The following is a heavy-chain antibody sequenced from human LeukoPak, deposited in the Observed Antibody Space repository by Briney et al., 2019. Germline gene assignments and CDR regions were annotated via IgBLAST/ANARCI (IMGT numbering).Heavy chain of an antibody. D-gene: IGHD6-19*01. J-gene: IGHJ3*02. Sequence: GGSLRLSCAASGFTFSSYAMGWVRQAPGKGLEWVSAISGSGGSTYYADSVKGRFTISRDNSKNTLYLQMNSLRAEDTAVYYCAKVVSGPEAFDIWGQGTMVTVSS. V-gene: IGHV3-23*01. CDR2: ISGSGGST. CDR1: GFTFSSYA. CDR3: AKVVSGPEAFDI.